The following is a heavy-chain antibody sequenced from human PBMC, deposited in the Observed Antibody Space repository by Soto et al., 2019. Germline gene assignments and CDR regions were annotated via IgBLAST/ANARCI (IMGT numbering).Heavy chain of an antibody. J-gene: IGHJ6*03. D-gene: IGHD4-17*01. Sequence: SETLSLTCTVSGGSISSGGYYWSWIRQHPGKGLEWIGYIYYSGSTYYNPSLKSRVTISVDTSKNQFSLKLSSVTAADTAVYYCARRMVDGDYAMDYYYMDVWGKGTTVTVSS. CDR3: ARRMVDGDYAMDYYYMDV. CDR2: IYYSGST. CDR1: GGSISSGGYY. V-gene: IGHV4-31*03.